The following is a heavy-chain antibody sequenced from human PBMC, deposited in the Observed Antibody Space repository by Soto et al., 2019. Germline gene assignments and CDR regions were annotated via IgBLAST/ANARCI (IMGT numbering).Heavy chain of an antibody. CDR2: IRSKAYGGTT. D-gene: IGHD6-6*01. CDR1: GFTFGDYA. J-gene: IGHJ4*02. CDR3: TRAYSSSSMSALFDY. Sequence: GGSLRLSCTASGFTFGDYAMSWFRQAPGKGLEWVGFIRSKAYGGTTEYAASVKGRFTISRDDSKSIAYLQMNSLKTEDTAVYYCTRAYSSSSMSALFDYWGQGTLVTVSS. V-gene: IGHV3-49*03.